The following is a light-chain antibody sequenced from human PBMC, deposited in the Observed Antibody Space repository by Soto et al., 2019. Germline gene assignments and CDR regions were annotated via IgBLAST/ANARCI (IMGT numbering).Light chain of an antibody. Sequence: IVLTQSPGTLSLSKGERATLSCRASQSVSSSYLAWYQQKPGQAPRLLIHGASSRASGIPDRFSGSGSGTEFTLTISSLQPDDFATYYCQQYNSFSKWTFGQGTKVDNK. CDR3: QQYNSFSKWT. V-gene: IGKV3-20*01. CDR2: GAS. CDR1: QSVSSSY. J-gene: IGKJ1*01.